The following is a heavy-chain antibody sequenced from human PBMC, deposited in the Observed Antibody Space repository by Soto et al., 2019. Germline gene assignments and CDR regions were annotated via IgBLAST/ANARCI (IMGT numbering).Heavy chain of an antibody. D-gene: IGHD2-21*01. J-gene: IGHJ6*02. CDR2: INHSGST. CDR1: GGSFSGYY. V-gene: IGHV4-34*01. Sequence: NPSETLSLTCAVYGGSFSGYYWSWIRQPPGKGLEWIGEINHSGSTNYNPSLKSRVTISVDTSKNQFSLKLSSVTAADTAVYYCARLAIYYYGMDVWGQGTTVTVSS. CDR3: ARLAIYYYGMDV.